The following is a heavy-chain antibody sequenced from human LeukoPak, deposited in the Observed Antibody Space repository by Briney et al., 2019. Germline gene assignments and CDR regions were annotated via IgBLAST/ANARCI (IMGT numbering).Heavy chain of an antibody. CDR1: GFTVSSKY. Sequence: GGSLRLSCAASGFTVSSKYMSWVRQAPGKGLELVSLIYSGGSTYYADSVKGRFTISRDNSKNTLYLQMSSLRAEDTAVYYCARDVGGDGYGSFDYWGLGILVTVSS. J-gene: IGHJ4*02. V-gene: IGHV3-66*01. CDR2: IYSGGST. CDR3: ARDVGGDGYGSFDY. D-gene: IGHD5-24*01.